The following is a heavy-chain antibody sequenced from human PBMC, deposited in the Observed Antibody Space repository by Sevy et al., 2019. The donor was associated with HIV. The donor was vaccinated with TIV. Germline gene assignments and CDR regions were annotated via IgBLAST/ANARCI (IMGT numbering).Heavy chain of an antibody. V-gene: IGHV4-61*02. CDR3: ARDRLRFLEWLDYWYFDL. D-gene: IGHD3-3*01. Sequence: SETLSLTCTVSGGSISSGSYYWSWIRQPAGKGLEWIGRIYTSGSTNYNPSLKSRVTMSVDTSKNQFSLKLSSVTAADTAVYYCARDRLRFLEWLDYWYFDLWGRGTLVTVSS. CDR1: GGSISSGSYY. CDR2: IYTSGST. J-gene: IGHJ2*01.